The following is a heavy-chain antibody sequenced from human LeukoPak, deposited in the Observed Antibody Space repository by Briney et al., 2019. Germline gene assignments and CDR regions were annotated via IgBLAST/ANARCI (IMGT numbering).Heavy chain of an antibody. CDR3: ARAKYDFWSGFNWFDP. J-gene: IGHJ5*02. CDR2: IYYSGST. V-gene: IGHV4-61*08. CDR1: GGSISSGGYY. D-gene: IGHD3-3*01. Sequence: SETLSLTCTVSGGSISSGGYYWSWIRQPPGKGLEWIGYIYYSGSTNYNPSLKSRVTISVDTSKNQFSLKLSSVTAADTAVYYCARAKYDFWSGFNWFDPWGQGTLVTVSS.